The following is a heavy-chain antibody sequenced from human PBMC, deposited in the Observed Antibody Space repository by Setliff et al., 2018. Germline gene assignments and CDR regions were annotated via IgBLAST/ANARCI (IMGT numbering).Heavy chain of an antibody. CDR2: IIPILGIA. J-gene: IGHJ3*02. CDR1: GGTFSNYA. V-gene: IGHV1-69*10. D-gene: IGHD5-18*01. Sequence: SVKVSCKASGGTFSNYAISWVRQAPGQGVEWMGGIIPILGIATYAQKFQGRVTITADESTSTAYMELSSLRSEDTAVYYCAREEARGYSHGDAFDIWGQGTMVTVSS. CDR3: AREEARGYSHGDAFDI.